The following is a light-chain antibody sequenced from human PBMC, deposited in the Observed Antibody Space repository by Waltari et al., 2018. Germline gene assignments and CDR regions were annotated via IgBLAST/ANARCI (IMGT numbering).Light chain of an antibody. V-gene: IGKV1-5*01. CDR2: DAS. Sequence: DIQMTQSPSPLSASVGDRVTITCRASQSISSWLAWYQQKPGKAPKLLIYDASSLESGVPSRFSGSGSGTEFTLTISSLQPDDFATYYCQQYNSYSPWTFGQGTKVEIK. CDR1: QSISSW. J-gene: IGKJ1*01. CDR3: QQYNSYSPWT.